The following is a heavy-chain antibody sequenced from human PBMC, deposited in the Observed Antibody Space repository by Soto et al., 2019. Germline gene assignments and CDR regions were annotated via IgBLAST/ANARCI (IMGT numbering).Heavy chain of an antibody. D-gene: IGHD3-3*01. CDR2: IIPIFGTA. J-gene: IGHJ5*02. CDR1: GGTFSSYA. V-gene: IGHV1-69*13. CDR3: ARGPVLRFLEWLFGWFDP. Sequence: SVKVSCKASGGTFSSYAISWVRQAPGQGLEWMGGIIPIFGTANYAQKFQGRVTITADESTSTAYMELSSLRSEDTAVYYCARGPVLRFLEWLFGWFDPWGQGTLVTSPQ.